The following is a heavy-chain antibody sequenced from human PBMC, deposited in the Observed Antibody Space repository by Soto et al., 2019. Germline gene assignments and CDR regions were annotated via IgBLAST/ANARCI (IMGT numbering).Heavy chain of an antibody. V-gene: IGHV1-58*02. D-gene: IGHD5-12*01. J-gene: IGHJ3*02. Sequence: GPSVKVSCKASGYTFTSYGISWVRQAPGQRLEWIGWIVVGSGNTNYAQKFQERVTITRDMSTSTAYMELSSLRSEDTAVYYCAAKTVRGHSGYGPGALDIWGQGTMVTVSS. CDR3: AAKTVRGHSGYGPGALDI. CDR2: IVVGSGNT. CDR1: GYTFTSYG.